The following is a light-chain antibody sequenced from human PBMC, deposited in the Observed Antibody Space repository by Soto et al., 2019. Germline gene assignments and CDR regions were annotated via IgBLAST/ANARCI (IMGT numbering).Light chain of an antibody. Sequence: EIVLTQSPATLSLSPGERATLSCRASQTVSSSLAWYQQKPGQAPRLLIYEVSNRATGIPARFSGSGSGADFTLTISSLEPGDFAVYYCQQYNNWPLTFGGGTKVEIK. CDR1: QTVSSS. J-gene: IGKJ4*01. CDR2: EVS. CDR3: QQYNNWPLT. V-gene: IGKV3-11*01.